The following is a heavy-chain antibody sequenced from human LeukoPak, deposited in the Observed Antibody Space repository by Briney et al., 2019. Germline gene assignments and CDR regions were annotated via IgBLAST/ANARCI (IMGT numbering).Heavy chain of an antibody. V-gene: IGHV1-18*01. CDR3: ARVRAYNWNDRGWFDP. CDR1: GYTFTSYG. CDR2: ISAYNGNT. D-gene: IGHD1-1*01. Sequence: ASVKVSCKASGYTFTSYGISWVRQAPGQGLEWMGWISAYNGNTNYAQKLQGRVTMTTDTSTSTAYMELRSLRSDDTAVYYCARVRAYNWNDRGWFDPWGQGTLVTVSS. J-gene: IGHJ5*02.